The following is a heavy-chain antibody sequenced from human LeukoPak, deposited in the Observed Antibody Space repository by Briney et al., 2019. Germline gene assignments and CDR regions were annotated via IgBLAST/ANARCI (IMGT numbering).Heavy chain of an antibody. CDR2: IHSSGSS. CDR1: GGSITGYY. V-gene: IGHV4-4*07. D-gene: IGHD5-24*01. CDR3: ARGSDGHFDH. J-gene: IGHJ4*02. Sequence: PSETLSLTCTVSGGSITGYYWAWIRQPAGQGLEWIGRIHSSGSSQYNPSLKSPVTISVDRSKNQFSLKLSSVTAADTAVYYCARGSDGHFDHWGQGTPVTVSS.